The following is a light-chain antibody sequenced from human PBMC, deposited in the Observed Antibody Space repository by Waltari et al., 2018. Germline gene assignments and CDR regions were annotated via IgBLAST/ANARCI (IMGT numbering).Light chain of an antibody. Sequence: DIQLTQSPSFLSASVGDRVTITCRASQGISSYLAWYQQKPGKAPKLLIYAASTLQSVVPSRFSGRGSGTEFTLTISSLQPEDFATYYCQQLNSYPWTFGQGTKVEIK. V-gene: IGKV1-9*01. J-gene: IGKJ1*01. CDR2: AAS. CDR3: QQLNSYPWT. CDR1: QGISSY.